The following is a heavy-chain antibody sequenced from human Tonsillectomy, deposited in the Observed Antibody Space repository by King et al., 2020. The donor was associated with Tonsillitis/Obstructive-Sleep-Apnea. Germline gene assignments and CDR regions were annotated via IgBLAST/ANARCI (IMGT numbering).Heavy chain of an antibody. V-gene: IGHV4-39*01. D-gene: IGHD2-2*01. Sequence: QLQESGPGLVKPSETLSLTCTVSGGSISSSSYYWGWIRQAPGKGLEWIGSIYYSGSTYYNPSLKSRVTISVDTSKNQFSLKLSSVTAADTAVYYCARLTHCSSTSCHGHPRVDPWGQGTLVTVSS. CDR3: ARLTHCSSTSCHGHPRVDP. CDR2: IYYSGST. CDR1: GGSISSSSYY. J-gene: IGHJ5*02.